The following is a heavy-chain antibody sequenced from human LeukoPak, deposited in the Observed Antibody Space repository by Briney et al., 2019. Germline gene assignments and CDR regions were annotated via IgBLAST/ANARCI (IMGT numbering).Heavy chain of an antibody. CDR3: ASARHGDYVWDY. J-gene: IGHJ4*02. CDR2: IYSGDSHT. Sequence: GESLKISCKGSGYSFTYWIGWVRQMPGKGLEWMGIIYSGDSHTKYSPSFQGRVTISADNSISTAYLQWSSLEASDTAMYYCASARHGDYVWDYWGQGTLDTVSS. CDR1: GYSFTYW. D-gene: IGHD4-17*01. V-gene: IGHV5-51*01.